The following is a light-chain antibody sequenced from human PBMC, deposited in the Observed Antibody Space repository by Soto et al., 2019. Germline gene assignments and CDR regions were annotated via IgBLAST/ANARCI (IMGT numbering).Light chain of an antibody. J-gene: IGKJ1*01. CDR1: QSVSSSY. V-gene: IGKV3-20*01. CDR3: QQYVRSPPSWT. CDR2: DAS. Sequence: ETVLTQSPGTLSLSPGERATLSCRASQSVSSSYLSWYQQKPGQAPRLLIYDASSRATGIPDRFSGSGSGTDFTLTISRLEPEDFAVYYCQQYVRSPPSWTFGQGTKVEI.